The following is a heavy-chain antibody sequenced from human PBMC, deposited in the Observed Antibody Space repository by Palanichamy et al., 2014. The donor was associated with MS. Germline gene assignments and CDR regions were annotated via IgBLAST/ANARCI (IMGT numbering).Heavy chain of an antibody. CDR3: ARELGAAYYFDY. D-gene: IGHD3-10*01. V-gene: IGHV1-46*01. Sequence: QVQLVQSGADVKKTGASVKVSCKASGYTFTHYHMHWVRQAPGQGLEWMGIINTNNGDTAYAQKFQGRVTLTRDTSTSTVYMELSSLKSEDTAMYYCARELGAAYYFDYWGQGTLVTVSS. CDR1: GYTFTHYH. J-gene: IGHJ4*02. CDR2: INTNNGDT.